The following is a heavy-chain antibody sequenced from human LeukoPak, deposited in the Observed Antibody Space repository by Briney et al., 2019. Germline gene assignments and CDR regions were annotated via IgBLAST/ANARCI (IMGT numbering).Heavy chain of an antibody. V-gene: IGHV1-2*02. CDR3: ARASYYDILTEFDY. J-gene: IGHJ4*02. CDR1: GYTFSGYY. D-gene: IGHD3-9*01. CDR2: INPNSGGT. Sequence: ASVKVSCKASGYTFSGYYIHWVRQAPGQGLEWMGWINPNSGGTKYAQKFQGRVTMTRDTSISTAYMELSRLRSDDTAVYYCARASYYDILTEFDYWGQGTLVTVSS.